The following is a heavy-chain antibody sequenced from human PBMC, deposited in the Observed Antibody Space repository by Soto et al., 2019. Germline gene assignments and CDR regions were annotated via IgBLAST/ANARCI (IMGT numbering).Heavy chain of an antibody. CDR3: ARRGGYSSGWYIYRDYYYYGMDV. V-gene: IGHV5-51*01. D-gene: IGHD6-19*01. CDR2: IYPGDSDT. J-gene: IGHJ6*02. Sequence: EVQLVQSGAEVKKPGESLKISCKGSGYSFTSYWIGWVRQMPGKGLEWMGIIYPGDSDTRYSPSFQGQVTISADKSISTAYLQWSSLKASDTAMYYCARRGGYSSGWYIYRDYYYYGMDVWGQGTTVTVSS. CDR1: GYSFTSYW.